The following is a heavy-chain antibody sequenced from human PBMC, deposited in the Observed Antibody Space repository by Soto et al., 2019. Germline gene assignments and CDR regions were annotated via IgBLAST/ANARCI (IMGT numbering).Heavy chain of an antibody. CDR3: AKGSIEYSASVVH. Sequence: EVQLLESGGDLVQPGGSLRHACAASGFSFSSYAMVWVRQAPGKGLEWVSVISARGGSSYFADSVKGRFTISRDNSKNVLSLEMNSLRAEDTAIYFCAKGSIEYSASVVHWGPGTLVLVSA. D-gene: IGHD5-12*01. CDR1: GFSFSSYA. CDR2: ISARGGSS. J-gene: IGHJ4*02. V-gene: IGHV3-23*01.